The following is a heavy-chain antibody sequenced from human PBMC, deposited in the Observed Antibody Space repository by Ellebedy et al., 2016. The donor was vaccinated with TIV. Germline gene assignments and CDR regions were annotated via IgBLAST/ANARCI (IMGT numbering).Heavy chain of an antibody. D-gene: IGHD3-3*02. CDR3: ARGGWQLATNPDY. CDR1: GYTFTTLY. CDR2: MNPNSGNT. J-gene: IGHJ4*02. V-gene: IGHV1-8*02. Sequence: AASVKVSCKTSGYTFTTLYMHWVRQATGQGLEWMGWMNPNSGNTIYAQKFQGRVTLTRSTSISTAYLELSSLRSEDTAVYYCARGGWQLATNPDYWGQGTLVTVSS.